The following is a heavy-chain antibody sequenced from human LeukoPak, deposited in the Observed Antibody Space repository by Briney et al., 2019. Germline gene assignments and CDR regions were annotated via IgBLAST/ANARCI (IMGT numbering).Heavy chain of an antibody. CDR2: IRYDGSNK. Sequence: GSLRLSCAASGFTFSSYGMHWVRQAPGKGLEWVAFIRYDGSNKYYADSVKGRFTISRDNAKNSLYLQMNSLRAEDTALYYCAKGSSLYVDYWGQGTLVTVSS. J-gene: IGHJ4*02. D-gene: IGHD6-13*01. CDR1: GFTFSSYG. V-gene: IGHV3-30*02. CDR3: AKGSSLYVDY.